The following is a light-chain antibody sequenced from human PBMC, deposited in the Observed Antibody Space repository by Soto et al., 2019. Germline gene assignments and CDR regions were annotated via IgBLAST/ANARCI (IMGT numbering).Light chain of an antibody. CDR1: QSVSSN. V-gene: IGKV3-15*01. CDR3: QHYNSWPRT. CDR2: DTS. J-gene: IGKJ1*01. Sequence: EIVMTQSPATLSVSPGERATLSCRASQSVSSNLAWYQQKPGQAPRLLISDTSTRATGIPARFSGGGSVTEFTRTISGLQSEDFAVYYCQHYNSWPRTFGQGTKVEIK.